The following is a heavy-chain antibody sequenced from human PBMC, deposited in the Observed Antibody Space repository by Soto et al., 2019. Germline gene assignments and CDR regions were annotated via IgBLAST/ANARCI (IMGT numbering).Heavy chain of an antibody. CDR3: ARGFYLGIQLWFDYYGMDV. V-gene: IGHV4-34*01. D-gene: IGHD5-18*01. Sequence: SETLSLTCAVYGGSFSGYYWSWIRQPPGKGLEWIGEINHSGSTNYNPSLKSRVTISVDTSKNQFSLKLSSVTAADTAVYYCARGFYLGIQLWFDYYGMDVWGQGTTVTVSS. CDR1: GGSFSGYY. J-gene: IGHJ6*02. CDR2: INHSGST.